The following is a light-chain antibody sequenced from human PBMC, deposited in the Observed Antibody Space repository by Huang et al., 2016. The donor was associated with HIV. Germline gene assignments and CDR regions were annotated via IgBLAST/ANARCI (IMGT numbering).Light chain of an antibody. CDR3: QQYNNWPPEVT. Sequence: EIVMTQSPATLSVSPGERATLSCRASQSVSSNLAWYQQKPGQAPRLLIYGASTRATGNPARFSGSGSGTEFTLTISSLQSEDFAVYYCQQYNNWPPEVTFGQGTKVEIK. CDR1: QSVSSN. V-gene: IGKV3-15*01. CDR2: GAS. J-gene: IGKJ1*01.